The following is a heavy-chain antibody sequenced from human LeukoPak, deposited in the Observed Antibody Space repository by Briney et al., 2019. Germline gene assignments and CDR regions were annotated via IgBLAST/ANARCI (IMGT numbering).Heavy chain of an antibody. CDR2: IYYSGST. V-gene: IGHV4-59*01. D-gene: IGHD3-10*01. CDR1: GGSISSYY. CDR3: ARTYGSGSYSYGMDV. Sequence: SETLSLTCTVSGGSISSYYWSWIRQPAGKGLEWIGYIYYSGSTNYNPSLKSRVTISVDTSKNQFSLKLSSVTAADTAVYYCARTYGSGSYSYGMDVWGQGTTVTVSS. J-gene: IGHJ6*02.